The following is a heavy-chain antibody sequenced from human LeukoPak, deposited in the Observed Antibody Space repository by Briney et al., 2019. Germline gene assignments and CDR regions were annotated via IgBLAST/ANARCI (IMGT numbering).Heavy chain of an antibody. D-gene: IGHD4-17*01. Sequence: GESLKISCKGSGYTFINYWIGWVRQMPGKVLEWMGIIYPSGSDPRYSPSFRGQVTISADKSISTAYLQWSSLKASDTAMYYCASHDYGDYGTFKYWGQGTLVTVSS. V-gene: IGHV5-51*01. CDR2: IYPSGSDP. CDR1: GYTFINYW. CDR3: ASHDYGDYGTFKY. J-gene: IGHJ4*02.